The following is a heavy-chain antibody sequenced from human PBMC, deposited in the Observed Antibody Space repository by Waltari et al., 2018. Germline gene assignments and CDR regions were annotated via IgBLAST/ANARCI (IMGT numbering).Heavy chain of an antibody. J-gene: IGHJ4*02. CDR2: INQSGST. V-gene: IGHV4-34*01. CDR3: ARGEPRLRYYDYVWGDY. D-gene: IGHD3-16*01. CDR1: GGSFRGYY. Sequence: QVQLQQWGAGLLKPSETLSLTCAVYGGSFRGYYWSWLRQPPGKGLEWIGEINQSGSTNYNPAPKSRVTISVDTAKNQFSLKLSSVTAADTAVYYCARGEPRLRYYDYVWGDYWGQGTLVTVSS.